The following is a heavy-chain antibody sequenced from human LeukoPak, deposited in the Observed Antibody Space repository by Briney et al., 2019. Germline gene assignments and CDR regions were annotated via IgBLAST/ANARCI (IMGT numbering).Heavy chain of an antibody. CDR2: INPNSGGT. CDR3: ARVLRGVLFCIHFDY. J-gene: IGHJ4*02. Sequence: ASVKVSCKASGYTFTGYYMHWVRQAPGQGLEWMGWINPNSGGTNYAQKFQGRVTMTRDTSISTAYMELSRLRSDDTAVYYCARVLRGVLFCIHFDYWGQGTLVTVSS. CDR1: GYTFTGYY. V-gene: IGHV1-2*02. D-gene: IGHD3-10*01.